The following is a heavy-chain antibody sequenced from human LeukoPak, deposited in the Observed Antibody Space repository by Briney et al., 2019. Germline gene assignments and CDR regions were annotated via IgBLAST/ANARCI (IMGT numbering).Heavy chain of an antibody. CDR3: ARDMEPDAFDI. Sequence: GGSLRLSCAASGFTFSSYSMNWVRQAPGKGVEWVSSISSSSSYIYYADSVKGRFTISRDIAKTSLYLQMNSLRAEDTAIYYCARDMEPDAFDIWGQGTMVTVSS. CDR1: GFTFSSYS. D-gene: IGHD1-1*01. J-gene: IGHJ3*02. V-gene: IGHV3-21*01. CDR2: ISSSSSYI.